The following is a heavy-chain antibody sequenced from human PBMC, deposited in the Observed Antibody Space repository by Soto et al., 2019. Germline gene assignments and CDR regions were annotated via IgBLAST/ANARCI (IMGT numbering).Heavy chain of an antibody. D-gene: IGHD5-18*01. V-gene: IGHV3-21*01. CDR3: ARDHLVGDTAMVADFDY. Sequence: GGSLRLSCAASGFTFSSYSMNWVRQAPGKGLEWVSSISSSSGYIYYADSVKGRFTISRDNAKNSLYLQMNSLRAEDTAVYYCARDHLVGDTAMVADFDYWGQGTLVTVSS. CDR1: GFTFSSYS. CDR2: ISSSSGYI. J-gene: IGHJ4*02.